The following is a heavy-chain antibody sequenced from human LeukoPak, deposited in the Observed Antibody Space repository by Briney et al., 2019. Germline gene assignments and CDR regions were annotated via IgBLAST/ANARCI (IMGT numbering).Heavy chain of an antibody. J-gene: IGHJ4*02. Sequence: SETLSLACTVSGASISSSSGYWGWFRRPPGKGLEWIGSIIYSGRTYHNPSLKSRLTMSVDTSESQFSLRLSSVTAADTAVYFCARHYYDSSGYRRDYYFDYWGQGILVTVSS. V-gene: IGHV4-39*01. CDR2: IIYSGRT. D-gene: IGHD3-22*01. CDR1: GASISSSSGY. CDR3: ARHYYDSSGYRRDYYFDY.